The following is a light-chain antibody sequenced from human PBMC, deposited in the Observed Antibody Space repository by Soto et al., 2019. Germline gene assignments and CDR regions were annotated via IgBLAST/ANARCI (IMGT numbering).Light chain of an antibody. Sequence: DIQMTQPPSSLSASVGDRVTITSRASQSISSYLNWYQHKPGKAPKILIYGASSLQSGVPSRFSGSGSGTDFTLTINSLQPEDFATYFCQQKYRVPRTFGQGTKVDIK. CDR3: QQKYRVPRT. V-gene: IGKV1-39*01. J-gene: IGKJ1*01. CDR1: QSISSY. CDR2: GAS.